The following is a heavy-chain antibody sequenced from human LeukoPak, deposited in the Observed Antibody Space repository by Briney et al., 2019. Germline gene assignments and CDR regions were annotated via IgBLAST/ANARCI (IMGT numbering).Heavy chain of an antibody. J-gene: IGHJ3*01. Sequence: GGSLRLSCAASGFTFDDSVMSWVRQAPGKGLEWVAVISYDGSNKYYADSVKGRFTISRDNSKNTLYLQMNSLRAEDTAVYYCAKFFTGEYVRAFDVWGQGTMVTVSS. D-gene: IGHD3-10*02. V-gene: IGHV3-30*18. CDR1: GFTFDDSV. CDR2: ISYDGSNK. CDR3: AKFFTGEYVRAFDV.